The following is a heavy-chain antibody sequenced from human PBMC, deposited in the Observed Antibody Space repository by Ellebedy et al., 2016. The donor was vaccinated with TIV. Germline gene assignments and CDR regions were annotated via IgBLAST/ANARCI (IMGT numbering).Heavy chain of an antibody. V-gene: IGHV3-53*01. D-gene: IGHD3-10*01. CDR2: IYSAGIT. CDR3: ARRPEGSGSWEFDY. CDR1: GFTFSSYA. J-gene: IGHJ4*02. Sequence: GESLKISCAASGFTFSSYAMHWVRQAPGKGLEWVAVIYSAGITYYADSVKGRFTISRDNSKNTLYLQMNSLRAEDTAVYYCARRPEGSGSWEFDYWGQGTLVTVSS.